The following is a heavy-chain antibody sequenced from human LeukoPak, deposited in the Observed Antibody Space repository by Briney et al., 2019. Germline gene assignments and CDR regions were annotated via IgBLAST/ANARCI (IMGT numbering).Heavy chain of an antibody. Sequence: PSETLSLTCTVSGGSISSYYWSWIRQPPGKGLEWIGYIYYSRSTNYNPSLKSRVTISVDTSKNQFSLKLSSVTAADTAVYYCARDPPQYDTRGGAFDIWGQGTMVTVSS. CDR2: IYYSRST. V-gene: IGHV4-59*01. CDR3: ARDPPQYDTRGGAFDI. J-gene: IGHJ3*02. CDR1: GGSISSYY. D-gene: IGHD3-9*01.